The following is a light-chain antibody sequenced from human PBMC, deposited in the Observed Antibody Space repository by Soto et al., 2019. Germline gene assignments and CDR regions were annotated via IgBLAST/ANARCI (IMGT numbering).Light chain of an antibody. CDR3: QKGGNS. V-gene: IGKV3-20*01. CDR1: QSLTDNY. Sequence: EIVLTQSPGTLSLSPGERATLSCRASQSLTDNYLAWYQQKPGQAPRLLIYDTSSRATGVPDRFSGSGSGTDFTLTLSRLDPEDFAVYYCQKGGNSFGGGTKVEI. J-gene: IGKJ4*01. CDR2: DTS.